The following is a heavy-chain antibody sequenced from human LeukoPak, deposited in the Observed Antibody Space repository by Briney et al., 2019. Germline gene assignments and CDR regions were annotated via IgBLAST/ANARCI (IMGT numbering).Heavy chain of an antibody. CDR1: GFTFSSYS. D-gene: IGHD4-11*01. J-gene: IGHJ5*02. Sequence: PGGSLRLSCAASGFTFSSYSMNWVRQAPGKGLEWVSYISSSTIYYADSVKGRFTISRDNAKNSLYLQMNSLRAEDTAVYYCARDTGRASWFDPWGQGTLVTVSS. CDR2: ISSSTI. CDR3: ARDTGRASWFDP. V-gene: IGHV3-48*01.